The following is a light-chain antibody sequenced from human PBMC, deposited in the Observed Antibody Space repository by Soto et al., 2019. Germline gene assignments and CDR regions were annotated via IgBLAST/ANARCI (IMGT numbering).Light chain of an antibody. CDR1: RDIDSY. CDR2: DAS. Sequence: DIQLTQSPALLSASVGDRVTITCRASRDIDSYLAWYQLKPGKGPKLLIYDASTLQSGAPSRFSGSGSGTEFTLTISSLQPEDFATYYCQQLNIYSRTFGQGTKVEIK. V-gene: IGKV1-9*01. J-gene: IGKJ1*01. CDR3: QQLNIYSRT.